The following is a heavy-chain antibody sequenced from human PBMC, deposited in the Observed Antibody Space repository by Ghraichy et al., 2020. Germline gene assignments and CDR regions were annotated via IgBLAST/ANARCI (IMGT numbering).Heavy chain of an antibody. CDR1: GGSFSGYY. D-gene: IGHD6-13*01. Sequence: SETLSLTCAVYGGSFSGYYWSWIRQPPGKGLEWIGEINHSGSTNYNPSLKSRVTISVDTSKNQFSLKLSSVTAADTAVYYCARGSSSIIRSSSWFRARGGYFDYWGQGTLVTVSS. CDR3: ARGSSSIIRSSSWFRARGGYFDY. CDR2: INHSGST. J-gene: IGHJ4*02. V-gene: IGHV4-34*01.